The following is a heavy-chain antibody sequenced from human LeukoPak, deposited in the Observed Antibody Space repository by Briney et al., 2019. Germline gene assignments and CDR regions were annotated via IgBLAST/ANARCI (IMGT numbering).Heavy chain of an antibody. D-gene: IGHD6-13*01. J-gene: IGHJ4*02. CDR1: EFILSGYW. CDR3: ARDGFVGAAYY. Sequence: GGALRLSRVDSEFILSGYWMNSVGPPPGRGVETVDNKKQEGSEKKYVDSVRGRFTISRDKAKNSLYLQMNSLRVEETAVYYCARDGFVGAAYYWGQGTLVTVSS. CDR2: KKQEGSEK. V-gene: IGHV3-7*01.